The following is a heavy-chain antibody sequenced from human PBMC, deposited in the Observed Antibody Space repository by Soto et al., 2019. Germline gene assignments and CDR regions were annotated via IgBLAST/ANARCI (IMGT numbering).Heavy chain of an antibody. CDR1: GGSISSYY. V-gene: IGHV4-59*01. CDR2: IYYSGST. J-gene: IGHJ6*03. CDR3: ARVSRIAAAANYYYYIDI. Sequence: SETLSLTCTVSGGSISSYYWSWIRQPPGKGLEWIGYIYYSGSTNYNPSLKSRVTISVDTSKNQFSLKLRSVTAADTAVYYCARVSRIAAAANYYYYIDIWGKGTTVTVSS. D-gene: IGHD6-13*01.